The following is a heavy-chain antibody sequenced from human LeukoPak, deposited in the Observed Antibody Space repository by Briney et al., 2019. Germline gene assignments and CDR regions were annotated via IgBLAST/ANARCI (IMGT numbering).Heavy chain of an antibody. CDR3: ARADGNGSGSYPLYYFDY. CDR1: GGTFSSYA. J-gene: IGHJ4*02. Sequence: ASVKVSCKASGGTFSSYAISWVGQAPGRGLEWMGGIIPIFGTANYAQKFQGRVTITTDESTSTAYMELSSLRSEDTAVYYCARADGNGSGSYPLYYFDYWGQGTLVTVSS. D-gene: IGHD3-10*01. V-gene: IGHV1-69*05. CDR2: IIPIFGTA.